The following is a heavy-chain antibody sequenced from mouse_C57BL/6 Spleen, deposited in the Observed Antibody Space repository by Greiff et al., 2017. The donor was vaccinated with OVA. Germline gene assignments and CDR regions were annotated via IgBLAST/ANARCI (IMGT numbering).Heavy chain of an antibody. J-gene: IGHJ2*01. CDR3: VRQGGSAYYFFDY. Sequence: VQLVESGGGLVQPKGSLKLSCAASGFSFNTYAMNWVRQAPGKGLEWVARIRSKSNNYATYYADSVKDRFTISRDDSESMLYLQMNNLKTEDTAMYYCVRQGGSAYYFFDYWGQSTTLTVSS. V-gene: IGHV10-1*01. D-gene: IGHD2-10*01. CDR1: GFSFNTYA. CDR2: IRSKSNNYAT.